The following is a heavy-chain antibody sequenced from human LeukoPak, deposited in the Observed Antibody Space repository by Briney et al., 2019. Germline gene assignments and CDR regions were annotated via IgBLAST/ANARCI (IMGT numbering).Heavy chain of an antibody. CDR2: INPSGGST. Sequence: ASVKVSCKASGYTFTSYYMHWVRQAPGQGLEWMGIINPSGGSTSYAQKFQGRVTMTRDTSTSTVYMELSSLKSEDTAVYYCARDQVAITSGSYGPLDYWGQGTLVTVSS. V-gene: IGHV1-46*01. CDR1: GYTFTSYY. J-gene: IGHJ4*02. CDR3: ARDQVAITSGSYGPLDY. D-gene: IGHD1-26*01.